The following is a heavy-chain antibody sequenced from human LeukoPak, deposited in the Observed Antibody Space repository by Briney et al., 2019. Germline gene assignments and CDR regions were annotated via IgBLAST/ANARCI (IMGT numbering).Heavy chain of an antibody. J-gene: IGHJ4*02. Sequence: SETLSLTCSVSGGSISPYHWSWIRQPPGKGLEWIGYISYSGSTNSNPSLKSRVTISVVMSRNQFSLKLSSVTAADTAVYYCARHNGDLYLPLDYWGQGALVTVSS. D-gene: IGHD4-17*01. CDR3: ARHNGDLYLPLDY. CDR1: GGSISPYH. CDR2: ISYSGST. V-gene: IGHV4-59*08.